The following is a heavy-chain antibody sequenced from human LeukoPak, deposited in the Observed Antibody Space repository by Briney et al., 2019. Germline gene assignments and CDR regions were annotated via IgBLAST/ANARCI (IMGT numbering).Heavy chain of an antibody. Sequence: GGSLRLSCAASGFTFRSHGMHWVRQAPGKGLEWVSAITDSSTSTYYADSVKGRFTISRHNSKNTLYLQMNSLRAEDTAVYYCAKGSSSSRPYYFDYWGQGTLVTVSS. J-gene: IGHJ4*02. CDR1: GFTFRSHG. V-gene: IGHV3-23*01. CDR2: ITDSSTST. CDR3: AKGSSSSRPYYFDY. D-gene: IGHD6-13*01.